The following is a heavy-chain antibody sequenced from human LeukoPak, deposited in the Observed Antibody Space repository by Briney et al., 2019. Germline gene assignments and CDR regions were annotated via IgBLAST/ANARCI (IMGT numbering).Heavy chain of an antibody. V-gene: IGHV4-4*07. D-gene: IGHD6-19*01. CDR3: AKEKGSGWYEGHAGLIDY. Sequence: SETLSLTCTVSGDSISSFHWSWIRQPAGKGLEWIGRIYTSGSTNYNPSLKSRVTMSVDTSKNQFSLKLSSVTAADTAVYYCAKEKGSGWYEGHAGLIDYWGQGTLVTVSS. J-gene: IGHJ4*02. CDR2: IYTSGST. CDR1: GDSISSFH.